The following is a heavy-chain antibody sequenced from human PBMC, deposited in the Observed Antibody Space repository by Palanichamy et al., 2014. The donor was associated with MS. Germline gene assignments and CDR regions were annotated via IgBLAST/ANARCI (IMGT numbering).Heavy chain of an antibody. CDR3: AKEHYYGSGSYADY. J-gene: IGHJ4*02. Sequence: QLVEVWGEGGGPASGGPLRLSCAASGFPFSSYGIHWVRQAPGKGLEWVAVISHDGGNSYYADSVKGRFTISRDNSKNTMYLQMNSLRAEDTAVYYCAKEHYYGSGSYADYWGQGALVTVSS. D-gene: IGHD3-10*01. V-gene: IGHV3-30*18. CDR2: ISHDGGNS. CDR1: GFPFSSYG.